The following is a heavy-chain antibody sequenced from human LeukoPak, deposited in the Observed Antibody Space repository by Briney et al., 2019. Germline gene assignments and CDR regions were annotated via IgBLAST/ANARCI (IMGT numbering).Heavy chain of an antibody. CDR2: IYYSGST. Sequence: SETLSLTCTVSGGSISSYYWSWIRQPPGKGLEWIGYIYYSGSTNYNPSLKSRLDISVDTSNNWLSLKLSSVIAADTAVYYCARAFSNLDFDHWGQGILVTVSS. CDR3: ARAFSNLDFDH. J-gene: IGHJ4*02. D-gene: IGHD4-11*01. V-gene: IGHV4-59*01. CDR1: GGSISSYY.